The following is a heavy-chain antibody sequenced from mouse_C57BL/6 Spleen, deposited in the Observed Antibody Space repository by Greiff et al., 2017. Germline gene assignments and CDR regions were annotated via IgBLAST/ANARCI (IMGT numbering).Heavy chain of an antibody. CDR3: ARDITTARYWYFDV. Sequence: EVQLVESEGGLVQPGSSMKLSCTASGFTFSDYYMAWVRQVPEKGLEWVANINYDGSSTYYLDSLKSRFIISRDNAKNILYLQMSSLKSEDTATYYCARDITTARYWYFDVWGTGTTVTVSS. V-gene: IGHV5-16*01. CDR2: INYDGSST. CDR1: GFTFSDYY. D-gene: IGHD1-2*01. J-gene: IGHJ1*03.